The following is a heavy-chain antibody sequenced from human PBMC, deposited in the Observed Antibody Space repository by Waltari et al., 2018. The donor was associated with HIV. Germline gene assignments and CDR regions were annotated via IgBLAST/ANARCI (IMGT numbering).Heavy chain of an antibody. CDR1: GVTFTRPP. D-gene: IGHD3-22*01. V-gene: IGHV3-23*04. CDR3: AKDFDTSGLPYVVIDS. CDR2: ISGSGSQT. J-gene: IGHJ4*02. Sequence: VKLVQSGGGLLQPGRSLILLCAAAGVTFTRPPLSWVRRAQGKGVQWCSTISGSGSQTYDAESAKGRFAISRDNSEETLILQMTRLRVEDTALYFCAKDFDTSGLPYVVIDSWGQGTLVTVSS.